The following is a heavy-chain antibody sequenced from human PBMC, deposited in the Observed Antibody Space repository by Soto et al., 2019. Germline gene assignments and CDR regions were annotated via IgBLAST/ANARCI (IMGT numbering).Heavy chain of an antibody. CDR1: GDSVTSGGRF. CDR3: ARGAVYFDY. Sequence: SETLSLTCAVSGDSVTSGGRFWSWIRQPPGKGLEWIGYIYHSGGTFYNPSLGSRISMSVDRSKNQVSLKLRSLTAADTAVYYCARGAVYFDYWGQGTQVTVSS. V-gene: IGHV4-30-2*01. CDR2: IYHSGGT. D-gene: IGHD6-19*01. J-gene: IGHJ4*02.